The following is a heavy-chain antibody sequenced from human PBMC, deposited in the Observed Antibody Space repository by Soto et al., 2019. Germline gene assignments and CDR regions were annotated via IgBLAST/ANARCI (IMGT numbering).Heavy chain of an antibody. V-gene: IGHV3-30*18. J-gene: IGHJ3*02. CDR1: GFTFSSYG. D-gene: IGHD3-22*01. CDR2: ISYDGSNK. CDR3: AKPRRPIVVVDDAFDI. Sequence: QVQLVESGGGVVQPGRSLRLSCAASGFTFSSYGMHWVRQAPGKGLEWVAVISYDGSNKYYADSVKGRFTISRDNSKNTLYLQMNSLRADDTAVYYCAKPRRPIVVVDDAFDIWGQGTMVTVSS.